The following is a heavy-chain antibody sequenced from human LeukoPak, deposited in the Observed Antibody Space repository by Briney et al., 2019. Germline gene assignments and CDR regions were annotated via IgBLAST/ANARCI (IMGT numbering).Heavy chain of an antibody. CDR1: GGSIGSYY. J-gene: IGHJ4*02. CDR2: VSYSGST. V-gene: IGHV4-59*01. D-gene: IGHD3-22*01. CDR3: ARATSGYYFDF. Sequence: SETLSLTCTVSGGSIGSYYWNWIRQPPGKGLEWIGYVSYSGSTNYNPSLKSRVTMSVDKSKNQFSLKLTSVTAADTAVYFCARATSGYYFDFWDQGTLVTVSS.